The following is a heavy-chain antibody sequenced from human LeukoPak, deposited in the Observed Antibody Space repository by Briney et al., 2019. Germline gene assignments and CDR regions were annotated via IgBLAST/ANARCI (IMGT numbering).Heavy chain of an antibody. J-gene: IGHJ1*01. CDR3: ARAQDYCSGGSCYGYFQH. D-gene: IGHD2-15*01. CDR2: LYNGGSP. CDR1: GFTVSSNY. V-gene: IGHV3-53*01. Sequence: PEGSLRLSCAASGFTVSSNYMTWVRQAPGKGLEWVSTLYNGGSPHYADSVKGRFTISSDKSKNTLFLQMNSLRAEDTAVYYCARAQDYCSGGSCYGYFQHWGQGSLVTVSS.